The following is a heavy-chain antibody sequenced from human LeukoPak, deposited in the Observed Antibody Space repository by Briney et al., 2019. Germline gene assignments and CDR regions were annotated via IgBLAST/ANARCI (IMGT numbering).Heavy chain of an antibody. CDR1: GFTFSDYY. D-gene: IGHD3-10*01. J-gene: IGHJ4*02. CDR3: ASARYYYGSGSYYKREYYFDY. Sequence: TGGSLRLSCAASGFTFSDYYMSWIRQAPEKGLEWVSYISSSGSLIYYADSVKGRFTISRDNAKNSLYLQMNSLRAEDTAVYYCASARYYYGSGSYYKREYYFDYWGQGTLVTVSS. V-gene: IGHV3-11*01. CDR2: ISSSGSLI.